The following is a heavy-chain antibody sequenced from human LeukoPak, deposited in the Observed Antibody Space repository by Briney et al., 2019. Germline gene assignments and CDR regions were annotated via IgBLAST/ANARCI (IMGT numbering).Heavy chain of an antibody. D-gene: IGHD3-3*01. CDR2: INHSGST. J-gene: IGHJ4*02. CDR1: GGSFSGYY. Sequence: SETLSLTCAVYGGSFSGYYWSWIRQPPGKGLEWIGEINHSGSTNYNPSLKSRVTISLDTSKNQFSLKLSSVTSSDTAVYSCASWQDTAFWSGVSYYFDSWGQGTLVTASS. CDR3: ASWQDTAFWSGVSYYFDS. V-gene: IGHV4-34*01.